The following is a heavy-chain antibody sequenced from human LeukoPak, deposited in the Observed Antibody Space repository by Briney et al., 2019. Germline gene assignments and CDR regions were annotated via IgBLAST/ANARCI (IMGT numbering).Heavy chain of an antibody. D-gene: IGHD3-22*01. J-gene: IGHJ4*02. V-gene: IGHV3-66*01. CDR2: VYSGGYT. Sequence: GGSLRLSCAASGFTVSSNYMTWVRQAPGKGLEWVSVVYSGGYTDYADSVKGRFTISRDKSKNTLYLQMISLRAGDTAVYYCARGLNYFELWGQGTLVTVSS. CDR3: ARGLNYFEL. CDR1: GFTVSSNY.